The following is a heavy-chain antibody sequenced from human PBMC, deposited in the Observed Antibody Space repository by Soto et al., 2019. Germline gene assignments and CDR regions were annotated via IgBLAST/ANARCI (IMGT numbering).Heavy chain of an antibody. CDR3: ARDYGNYYGMDV. J-gene: IGHJ6*02. D-gene: IGHD3-16*01. CDR1: GCSISTYH. Sequence: SQPLSLTCTVSGCSISTYHWSWIRQSAGKGLEWIVRIYISGSTNYNPSLKSRITMSVDTSKNQFSLKLSSLTAADTAVYYCARDYGNYYGMDVWGQGTTVT. CDR2: IYISGST. V-gene: IGHV4-4*07.